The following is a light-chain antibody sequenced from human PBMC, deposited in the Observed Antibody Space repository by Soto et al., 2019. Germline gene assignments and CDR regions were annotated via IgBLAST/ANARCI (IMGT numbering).Light chain of an antibody. Sequence: QSALTQPASVSGSPGQSITISGTGTSSDVGSYNLVSWYQQHPGKAPKLMIYEGSKRPSGVSNRFSGSKSGNTASLTISGLQAEDEADYYCCSYAGSSTWVFGGGTKVTVL. V-gene: IGLV2-23*01. CDR2: EGS. CDR1: SSDVGSYNL. CDR3: CSYAGSSTWV. J-gene: IGLJ3*02.